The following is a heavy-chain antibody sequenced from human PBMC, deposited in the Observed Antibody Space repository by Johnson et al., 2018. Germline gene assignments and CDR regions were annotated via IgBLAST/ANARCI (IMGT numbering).Heavy chain of an antibody. CDR3: ARGLIGSTSSLCHP. D-gene: IGHD2-2*01. CDR1: GYTFTSHD. Sequence: QVQLQESGAEVKKPGASVKVSCKASGYTFTSHDINWVRQATGQGLEWMGWMNPNSGNTGYAQKFQARVTMTRNTSISTAYMGLSSLRSEDTAVYYCARGLIGSTSSLCHPWGQGTAVTVSS. V-gene: IGHV1-8*01. CDR2: MNPNSGNT. J-gene: IGHJ1*01.